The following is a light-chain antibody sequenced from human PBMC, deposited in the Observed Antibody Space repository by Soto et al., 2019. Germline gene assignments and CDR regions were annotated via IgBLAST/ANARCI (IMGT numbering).Light chain of an antibody. CDR2: GNS. J-gene: IGLJ2*01. CDR1: SSNIGAGYD. Sequence: QPVLTQPPSVSGAPGQRVTISCTGSSSNIGAGYDVHWYQQLPGTAPKLLIYGNSNRPSGVPDRFSGSKSGTSASLAITGVQAEDAADYYCQSYDSSLSGVVFGGGTKLTVL. V-gene: IGLV1-40*01. CDR3: QSYDSSLSGVV.